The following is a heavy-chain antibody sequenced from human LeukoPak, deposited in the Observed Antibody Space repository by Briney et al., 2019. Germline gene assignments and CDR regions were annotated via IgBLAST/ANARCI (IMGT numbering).Heavy chain of an antibody. CDR1: GGSISSGDYY. Sequence: SQTLSLTCTVSGGSISSGDYYWSWIRQPPGKGLEWIGYIYYSGSTYYNPSLKSRVTISVGTSKNQFSLKLSSVTAADTAVYYCARDTPMVGDAFDIWGQGTMVTVSS. V-gene: IGHV4-30-4*01. D-gene: IGHD5-18*01. CDR2: IYYSGST. J-gene: IGHJ3*02. CDR3: ARDTPMVGDAFDI.